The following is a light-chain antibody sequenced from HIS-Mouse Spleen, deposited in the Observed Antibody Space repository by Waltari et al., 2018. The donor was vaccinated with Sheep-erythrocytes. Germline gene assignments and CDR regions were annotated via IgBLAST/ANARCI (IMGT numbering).Light chain of an antibody. J-gene: IGLJ3*02. CDR1: SSAVGSYTL. V-gene: IGLV2-23*01. Sequence: QSALTQPASVSGSPGQSIPIPCPGTSSAVGSYTLVSWYQQHPGKAPKLMMYEGSKRPSGVSNRFSGSKSGNTASLTISGLQAEDEADYYCCSYAGSSTPWVFGGGTKLTVL. CDR3: CSYAGSSTPWV. CDR2: EGS.